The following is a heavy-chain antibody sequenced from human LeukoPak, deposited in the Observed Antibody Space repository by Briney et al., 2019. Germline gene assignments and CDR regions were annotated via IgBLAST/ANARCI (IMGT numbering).Heavy chain of an antibody. Sequence: PGGSLRLSCVASGFTSSSYSMNWGRQAPGKGLEWISSISGSLNNIYYADSLKGRFTVSRDNAKNSLYLQMNTLRVEDTAVYYCARDPPGSGSLLHFEYGGQGTVVTVS. CDR2: ISGSLNNI. D-gene: IGHD5-12*01. J-gene: IGHJ4*02. V-gene: IGHV3-21*01. CDR3: ARDPPGSGSLLHFEY. CDR1: GFTSSSYS.